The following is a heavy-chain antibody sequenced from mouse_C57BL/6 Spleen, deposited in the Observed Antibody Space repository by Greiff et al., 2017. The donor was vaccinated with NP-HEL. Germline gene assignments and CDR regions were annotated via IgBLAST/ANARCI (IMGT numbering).Heavy chain of an antibody. J-gene: IGHJ3*01. V-gene: IGHV1-15*01. CDR3: TRGWITTVGAY. D-gene: IGHD1-1*01. CDR1: GYTFTDYE. CDR2: IDPETGST. Sequence: QVQLQQSGAELVRPGASVTLSCKASGYTFTDYEMHWVKQTPVHGLEWIGAIDPETGSTAYNQKFKGKAILTADKSSSTAYMELRSLTSEDSAVYYCTRGWITTVGAYWGQGTLVTVSA.